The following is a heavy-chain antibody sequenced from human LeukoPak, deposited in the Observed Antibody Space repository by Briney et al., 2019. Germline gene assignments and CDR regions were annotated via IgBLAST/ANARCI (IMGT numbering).Heavy chain of an antibody. Sequence: LSLTCTVSGGSISSYYWSWIRQPPGKGLEWVSGISWNSNSIDYADSVKGRFTISRDNAKNSLYLQMNSLRAEDTALYYCAKAPSFQLISPYFDYWGQGTLVTVSS. J-gene: IGHJ4*02. CDR1: GGSISSYY. CDR2: ISWNSNSI. V-gene: IGHV3-9*01. D-gene: IGHD2-2*01. CDR3: AKAPSFQLISPYFDY.